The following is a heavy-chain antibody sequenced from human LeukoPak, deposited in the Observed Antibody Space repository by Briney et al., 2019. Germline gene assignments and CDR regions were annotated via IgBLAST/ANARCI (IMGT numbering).Heavy chain of an antibody. J-gene: IGHJ4*02. CDR2: IRWNSGSI. V-gene: IGHV3-9*01. CDR1: GFTFDDYA. D-gene: IGHD3-10*01. CDR3: AKGEWFGELLQGDY. Sequence: PGRSLRLSCAASGFTFDDYAMHWVRQAPGKGLEWVSGIRWNSGSIGYADSVKGRFTISRDNAKNSLYLQMNSLRAEDTALYYCAKGEWFGELLQGDYWGQGTLVTVSS.